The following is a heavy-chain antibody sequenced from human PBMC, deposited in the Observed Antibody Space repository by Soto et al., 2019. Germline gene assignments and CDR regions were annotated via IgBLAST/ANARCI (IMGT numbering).Heavy chain of an antibody. Sequence: EVQLVESGGGLVKPGGSLRLSCVASGFTFTSYSINWVRQAPGKGLEWVASINGDSTYIFYADSLRGRFTISRDNAKNSVYLQMDSLRADDTAVYYCARDDKRGYYFGHWGQGTLVTVSS. CDR3: ARDDKRGYYFGH. J-gene: IGHJ4*02. D-gene: IGHD5-12*01. CDR1: GFTFTSYS. CDR2: INGDSTYI. V-gene: IGHV3-21*01.